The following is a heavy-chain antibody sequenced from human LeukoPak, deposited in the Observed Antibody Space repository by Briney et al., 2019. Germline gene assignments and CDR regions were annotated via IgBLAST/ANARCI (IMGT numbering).Heavy chain of an antibody. J-gene: IGHJ4*02. D-gene: IGHD3-10*01. CDR1: GVSINYHY. Sequence: SETLSLTCIVSGVSINYHYWTWIRQPPGKGLEWIGYIYNSGRTNYNPSLKSRVTISEDMSKNQFSLKLTSVTAADTAVYYCARDPGGALRSIDSWGQGTLVTVSS. V-gene: IGHV4-59*11. CDR2: IYNSGRT. CDR3: ARDPGGALRSIDS.